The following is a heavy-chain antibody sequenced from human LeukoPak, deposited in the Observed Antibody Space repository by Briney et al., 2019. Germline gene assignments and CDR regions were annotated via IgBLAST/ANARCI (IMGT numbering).Heavy chain of an antibody. CDR1: GYIVTRYY. J-gene: IGHJ5*02. CDR3: PRDGTVYANPHIWFDP. Sequence: ASVKDSCKASGYIVTRYYFNWVRQAAGQELEWMGLISAYNGDTHYAQNLEGRVIITTDTYTHAAYVVPKKLTSDDTPGCLCPRDGTVYANPHIWFDPCGQGTLVT. D-gene: IGHD2/OR15-2a*01. CDR2: ISAYNGDT. V-gene: IGHV1-18*01.